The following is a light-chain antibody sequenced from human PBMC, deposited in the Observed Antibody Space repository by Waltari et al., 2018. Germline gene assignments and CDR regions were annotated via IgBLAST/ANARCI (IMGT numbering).Light chain of an antibody. J-gene: IGLJ2*01. Sequence: QSALTQPASVSGSPGQSITISCTGTSRDVGGYNYVSWHQQHPGKAPTLMIYDVTKRPSGVSKRFSGSKSGNTASLTISGLQAEDEADYYCSSYSSSSTLLFGGGTKLTVL. CDR2: DVT. V-gene: IGLV2-14*03. CDR3: SSYSSSSTLL. CDR1: SRDVGGYNY.